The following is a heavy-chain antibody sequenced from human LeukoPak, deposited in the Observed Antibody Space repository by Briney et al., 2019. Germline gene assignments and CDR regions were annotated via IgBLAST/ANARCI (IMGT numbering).Heavy chain of an antibody. CDR2: ISAYNGNT. CDR3: ARHEYYYGMDV. Sequence: ASVKVSCKASGYTFTSYGISWVRQAPGQGLEWMGWISAYNGNTNYAQKLQGRVTMTTDTSTSTAYMELRRLRSDDTAVYYCARHEYYYGMDVWGQGTTVTVSS. CDR1: GYTFTSYG. J-gene: IGHJ6*02. V-gene: IGHV1-18*01.